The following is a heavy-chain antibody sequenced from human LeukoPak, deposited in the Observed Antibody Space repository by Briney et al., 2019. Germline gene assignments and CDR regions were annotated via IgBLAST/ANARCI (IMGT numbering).Heavy chain of an antibody. D-gene: IGHD1-26*01. CDR1: GGSISSYY. Sequence: SETLSLTCTVSGGSISSYYWSWIRQPPGKGLEWIGYIYYSGSTNYNPSLKGRVTISVDTSKNQFSLKLSSVTAADTAVYYCARHGVGATVDYWGQGTLVTVSS. J-gene: IGHJ4*02. CDR3: ARHGVGATVDY. V-gene: IGHV4-59*08. CDR2: IYYSGST.